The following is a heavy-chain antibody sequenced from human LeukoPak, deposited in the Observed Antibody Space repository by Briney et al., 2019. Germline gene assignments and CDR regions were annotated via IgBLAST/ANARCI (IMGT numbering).Heavy chain of an antibody. CDR1: GFTFSSSA. V-gene: IGHV3-23*01. J-gene: IGHJ4*02. CDR3: AKGGYSISIDY. D-gene: IGHD6-13*01. CDR2: ISGSGGSK. Sequence: GGSLRLSCAASGFTFSSSAMSWVRQAPGKGLEWVSGISGSGGSKYYADSVKGRFTISRDNSKNTLYLQMNSLRAEDTAVYYCAKGGYSISIDYWGQGTLVTVSS.